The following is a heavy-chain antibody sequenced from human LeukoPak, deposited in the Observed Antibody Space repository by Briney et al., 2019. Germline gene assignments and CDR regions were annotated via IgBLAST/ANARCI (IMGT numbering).Heavy chain of an antibody. CDR3: AREGLRLIDY. J-gene: IGHJ4*02. V-gene: IGHV4-38-2*02. CDR2: IYHSGST. Sequence: SETLSLTCTVSGYSISSGYYWGWIRQPPGKGLEWIGSIYHSGSTYYNPSLKSRVTISVDTSKNHFSLKLSSVTAADTAVYYCAREGLRLIDYWGQGTLVTVSS. CDR1: GYSISSGYY. D-gene: IGHD5-12*01.